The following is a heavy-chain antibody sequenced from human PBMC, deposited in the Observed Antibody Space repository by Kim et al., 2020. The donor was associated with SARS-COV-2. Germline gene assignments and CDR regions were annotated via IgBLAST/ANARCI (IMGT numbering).Heavy chain of an antibody. V-gene: IGHV3-30*02. CDR3: AKDGLLDEQWLVLEN. J-gene: IGHJ4*02. D-gene: IGHD6-19*01. Sequence: DSVKGRFTISRDKSKNTLYLQMNSLRAEDTAVYYCAKDGLLDEQWLVLENWGQGTLVTVYS.